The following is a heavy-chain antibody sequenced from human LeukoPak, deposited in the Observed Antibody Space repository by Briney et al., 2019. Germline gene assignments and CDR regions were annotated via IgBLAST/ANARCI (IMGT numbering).Heavy chain of an antibody. Sequence: SETLSLTCAVYGGSFSGYYWSWIRQPPGKGLEWIGEINHSGSTNYNPSLKSRVTISVDTSKNQFSLKLSSVTAADTAVYYCARLVGSGWYVTYDYYYYMDVWGKGTTVTISS. CDR2: INHSGST. J-gene: IGHJ6*03. CDR1: GGSFSGYY. V-gene: IGHV4-34*01. CDR3: ARLVGSGWYVTYDYYYYMDV. D-gene: IGHD6-19*01.